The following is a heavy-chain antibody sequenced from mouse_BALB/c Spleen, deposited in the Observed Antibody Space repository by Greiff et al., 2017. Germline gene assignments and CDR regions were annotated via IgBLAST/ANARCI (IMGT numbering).Heavy chain of an antibody. CDR3: ARDQGCTTATTLAMDY. Sequence: EVQGVESGGGLVQPGGSLKLSCAASGFTFSSYGMSWVRQTPDKRLELVATINSNGGSTYYPDSVKGRFTISRDNAKNTLYLQMSSLKSEDTAMYYCARDQGCTTATTLAMDYWGQGTSVTVSS. V-gene: IGHV5-6-3*01. CDR2: INSNGGST. J-gene: IGHJ4*01. CDR1: GFTFSSYG. D-gene: IGHD1-2*01.